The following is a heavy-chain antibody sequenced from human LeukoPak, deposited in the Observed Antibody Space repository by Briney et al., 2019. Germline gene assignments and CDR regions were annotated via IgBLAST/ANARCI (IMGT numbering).Heavy chain of an antibody. D-gene: IGHD2-21*02. J-gene: IGHJ4*02. Sequence: GGSLRLSCAASGFNFYIYAMTWVRQAPGKGLEWVSSVSDSDTNTYYAGSVKGRFTISRDNSKNTLYLQMNSLRAEDTAVYYCVKDWRDEANCGGDCLEYWGQGTPVTVSS. CDR2: VSDSDTNT. CDR3: VKDWRDEANCGGDCLEY. V-gene: IGHV3-23*01. CDR1: GFNFYIYA.